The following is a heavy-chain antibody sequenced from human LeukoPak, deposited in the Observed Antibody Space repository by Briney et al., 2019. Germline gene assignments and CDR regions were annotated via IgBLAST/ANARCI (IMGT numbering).Heavy chain of an antibody. D-gene: IGHD1-26*01. CDR2: IYYSGST. CDR3: ARGPERYSYFDY. Sequence: PSQTLSLTCTVSGGSISSGGYYWSWIRQHPGKGLEWIGYIYYSGSTYYNPSLKSRLTISVDTSKNQFSLKLSSVTAADTAVYYCARGPERYSYFDYWGQGTLVTVSS. V-gene: IGHV4-31*03. CDR1: GGSISSGGYY. J-gene: IGHJ4*02.